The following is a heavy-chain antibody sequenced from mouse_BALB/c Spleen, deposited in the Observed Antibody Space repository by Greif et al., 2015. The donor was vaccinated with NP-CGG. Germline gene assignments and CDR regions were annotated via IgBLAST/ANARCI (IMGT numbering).Heavy chain of an antibody. D-gene: IGHD1-1*01. CDR2: INPSTGYT. V-gene: IGHV1-7*01. CDR1: GYIFTSYW. CDR3: ARDGRGAMDY. Sequence: VKLVESGAELAKPGASVKMSCKASGYIFTSYWMHWVKQRPGQGLEWIGYINPSTGYTEYNQKFKDKATLTADKSSSTAYMQLSSLTSEDSAVYYCARDGRGAMDYWGQGTSVTVSS. J-gene: IGHJ4*01.